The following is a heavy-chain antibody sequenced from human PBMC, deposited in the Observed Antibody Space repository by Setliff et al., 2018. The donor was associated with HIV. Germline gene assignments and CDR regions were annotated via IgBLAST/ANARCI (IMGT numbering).Heavy chain of an antibody. CDR1: GGSISSYY. V-gene: IGHV4-4*08. CDR3: ARCYYNFWSGYPLDYMDV. CDR2: IYTSGST. Sequence: SETLSLTCTVSGGSISSYYWSWIRQPPGKGLEWIGHIYTSGSTNYNPSLTSRVTMSVGTSKNQFSLKLSSVTAADTAVYYCARCYYNFWSGYPLDYMDVWGKGTTVTVSS. D-gene: IGHD3-3*01. J-gene: IGHJ6*03.